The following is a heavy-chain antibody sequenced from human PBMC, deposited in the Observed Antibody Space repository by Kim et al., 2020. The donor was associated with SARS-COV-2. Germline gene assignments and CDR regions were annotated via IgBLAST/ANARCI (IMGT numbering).Heavy chain of an antibody. CDR3: ARGMYGDYGVLDY. CDR1: GGSISSYY. CDR2: IYYSGST. Sequence: SETLSLTCTVSGGSISSYYWSWIRQPPGKGLEWIGYIYYSGSTNYNPSLKSRVTISVDTSKNQFSLKLSSVTAADTAVYYCARGMYGDYGVLDYWGQGTLVTISS. V-gene: IGHV4-59*13. J-gene: IGHJ4*02. D-gene: IGHD4-17*01.